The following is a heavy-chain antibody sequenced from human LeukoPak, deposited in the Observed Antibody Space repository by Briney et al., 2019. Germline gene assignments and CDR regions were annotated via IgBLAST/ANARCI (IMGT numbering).Heavy chain of an antibody. D-gene: IGHD1-1*01. CDR3: AREGTAGTNLNWFDP. J-gene: IGHJ5*02. Sequence: PSETLSLTCTVSGGSISSYYWSWIRQPPGKGLEWIGYISYSGSTNFNPSLKSRVTISVDTSKNQFSLKLSSVTAADTAVYYCAREGTAGTNLNWFDPWGQGTLVTVSS. CDR2: ISYSGST. CDR1: GGSISSYY. V-gene: IGHV4-59*01.